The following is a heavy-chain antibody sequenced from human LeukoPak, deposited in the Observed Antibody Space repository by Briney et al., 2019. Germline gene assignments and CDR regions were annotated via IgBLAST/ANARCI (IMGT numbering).Heavy chain of an antibody. CDR1: EFTFSSYW. D-gene: IGHD4-23*01. CDR3: ARGRPHGNDY. Sequence: GGSLRLSCAASEFTFSSYWMSWVRQAPGKGLEWVANIKQDGSEKYYVDSVKGRFTISRDNAKNTLYLQMNSLRVEDTAVYYCARGRPHGNDYWGQGTLVTVSS. V-gene: IGHV3-7*01. J-gene: IGHJ4*02. CDR2: IKQDGSEK.